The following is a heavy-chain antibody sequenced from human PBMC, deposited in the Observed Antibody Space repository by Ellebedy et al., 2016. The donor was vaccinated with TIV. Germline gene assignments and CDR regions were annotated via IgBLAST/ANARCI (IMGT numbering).Heavy chain of an antibody. D-gene: IGHD3-3*01. V-gene: IGHV4-34*01. CDR1: GGSFSGYY. Sequence: SETLSLTXAVYGGSFSGYYWSWIRQSPGKGLEWIGKINHSGITDYNPSLKSRVTISVDTSKNQFSLRLTSVTAADTGFYYCAGGEGVAPVSWGQGTLVTVSS. CDR3: AGGEGVAPVS. J-gene: IGHJ5*02. CDR2: INHSGIT.